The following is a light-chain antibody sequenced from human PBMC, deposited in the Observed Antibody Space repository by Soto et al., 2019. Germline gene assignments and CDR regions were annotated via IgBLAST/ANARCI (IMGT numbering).Light chain of an antibody. Sequence: EIVLTQSPATLSLSPGERATLSCRASQSVSSYLAWYQQKPGQAPRLLIYDASNRATGIPARFSGSGSGTDFTLTISSLEPADFAVYYCQQRSNWPLTFGVGTKVEIK. V-gene: IGKV3-11*01. CDR3: QQRSNWPLT. J-gene: IGKJ4*01. CDR1: QSVSSY. CDR2: DAS.